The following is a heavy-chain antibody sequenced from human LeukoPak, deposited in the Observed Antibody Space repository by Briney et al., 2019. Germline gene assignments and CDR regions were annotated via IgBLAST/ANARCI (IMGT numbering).Heavy chain of an antibody. V-gene: IGHV3-7*01. D-gene: IGHD6-13*01. CDR1: GFTFSSYW. Sequence: GGSLRLSCAASGFTFSSYWMSWFRQAPGEGLEWLANINPDGGDKNYVDSVKGRFTISRDNAKNSVYLEINSLRAEDTAVYYCARPTRSSSPEYWGQGTLLTVSS. J-gene: IGHJ4*02. CDR3: ARPTRSSSPEY. CDR2: INPDGGDK.